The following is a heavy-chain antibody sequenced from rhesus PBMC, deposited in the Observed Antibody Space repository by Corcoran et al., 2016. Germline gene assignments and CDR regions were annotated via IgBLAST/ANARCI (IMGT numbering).Heavy chain of an antibody. CDR2: IYWDDDK. J-gene: IGHJ4*01. CDR1: GFSLTTSGMG. Sequence: QVTLKESGPALVKPTQTLTLTCTFSGFSLTTSGMGVGWIRQPPGKALEWLALIYWDDDKRDSTSLKGMLTISKDTSKNQVVLTMTNRDPVDTATYYCARGAMEDDYGYYLPGPLFAYWGQGVLVTVSS. D-gene: IGHD3-9*01. CDR3: ARGAMEDDYGYYLPGPLFAY. V-gene: IGHV2-174*01.